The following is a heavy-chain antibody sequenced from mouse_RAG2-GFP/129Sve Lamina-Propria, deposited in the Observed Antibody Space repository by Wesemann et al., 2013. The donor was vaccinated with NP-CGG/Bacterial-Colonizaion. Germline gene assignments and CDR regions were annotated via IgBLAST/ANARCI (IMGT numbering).Heavy chain of an antibody. CDR3: ARPLYGNYGVDY. J-gene: IGHJ2*01. Sequence: QVQLQQPGAELVKPGASVKVSCKASGYTFTSYWMHWVKQRPGQGLEWIGVIDPSDSYTNYNQKFKGKATLTVDQSSSTAYMQLNSLTSEDSAVYYCARPLYGNYGVDYWGQGTTLTVSS. V-gene: IGHV1-59*01. CDR2: IDPSDSYT. D-gene: IGHD2-1*01. CDR1: GYTFTSYW.